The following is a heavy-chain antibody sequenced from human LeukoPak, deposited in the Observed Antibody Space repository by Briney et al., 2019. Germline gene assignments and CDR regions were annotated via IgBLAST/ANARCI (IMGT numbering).Heavy chain of an antibody. V-gene: IGHV1-69*06. J-gene: IGHJ4*02. D-gene: IGHD5-12*01. CDR2: IIPIFGTA. CDR3: ARLNEPGYSGYGDDY. CDR1: GGTFSSYA. Sequence: SVKVSCKASGGTFSSYAISWVRQAPGQGLEWMGGIIPIFGTANYAQKFQGRVTITADKSTSTAYMELSSLRSEDTAVYYCARLNEPGYSGYGDDYWGQGTLVTVSS.